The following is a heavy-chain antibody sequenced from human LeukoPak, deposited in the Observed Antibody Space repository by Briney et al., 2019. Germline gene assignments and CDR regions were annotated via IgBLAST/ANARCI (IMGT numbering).Heavy chain of an antibody. D-gene: IGHD3-3*01. CDR1: GLSLTTSGVG. CDR2: IYWNDDK. CDR3: AHSGIFGVVRNWFDR. Sequence: SGPALVNPPLPLTLTSTFSGLSLTTSGVGVGWIRQPPGKAPEGLSLIYWNDDKRYTPSLKSRLTITKDTSKNQVVLTMTNMDPVDTATYYCAHSGIFGVVRNWFDRWGQGTLVTVSS. V-gene: IGHV2-5*01. J-gene: IGHJ5*02.